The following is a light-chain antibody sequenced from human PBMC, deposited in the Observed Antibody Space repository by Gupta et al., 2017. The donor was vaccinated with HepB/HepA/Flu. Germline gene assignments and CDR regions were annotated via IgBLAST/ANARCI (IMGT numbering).Light chain of an antibody. Sequence: QSALTQPASVSGSPGQSTTISCTGTSSDVGSYNLVSWYHQHPGKAPKLMIYEVSKRPSGVSNRFSGSKSGNTASLTISVLQAEDEADYYCCSYAGSSTLVFGGGTKLTVL. CDR1: SSDVGSYNL. V-gene: IGLV2-23*02. CDR2: EVS. CDR3: CSYAGSSTLV. J-gene: IGLJ2*01.